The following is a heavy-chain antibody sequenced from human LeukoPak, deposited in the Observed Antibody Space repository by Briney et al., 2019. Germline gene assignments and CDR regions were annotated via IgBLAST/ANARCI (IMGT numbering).Heavy chain of an antibody. CDR2: ISSSSSYI. Sequence: GGSLRLSCAASGFTFSSYTMNWVRQAPGKGLEWVSSISSSSSYIYYGDSVKGRFTISRDNAKNSLYLQMNSLRAEDTAVYYCAGDYGDYDNWFDPWGQGTLVTVSS. D-gene: IGHD4-17*01. CDR1: GFTFSSYT. J-gene: IGHJ5*02. V-gene: IGHV3-21*01. CDR3: AGDYGDYDNWFDP.